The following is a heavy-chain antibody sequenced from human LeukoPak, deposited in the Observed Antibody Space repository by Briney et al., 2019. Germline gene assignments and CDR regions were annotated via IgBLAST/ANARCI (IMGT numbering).Heavy chain of an antibody. Sequence: ASVKVSCKASGYTFTGYYIHWVRQAPGQGLEWMGWINPNSGGTNYAQKFQGRVTMTRDTSISTAYMELSRLRSDDTAVYYCARDYGGNAVNAFDIWGQGTMVTVSS. J-gene: IGHJ3*02. D-gene: IGHD4-23*01. CDR2: INPNSGGT. CDR1: GYTFTGYY. V-gene: IGHV1-2*02. CDR3: ARDYGGNAVNAFDI.